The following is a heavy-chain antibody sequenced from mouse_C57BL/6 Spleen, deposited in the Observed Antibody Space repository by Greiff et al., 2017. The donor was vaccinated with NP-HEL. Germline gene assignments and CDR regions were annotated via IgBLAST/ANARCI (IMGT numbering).Heavy chain of an antibody. Sequence: EVKLVESGAELVKPGASVKLSCTASGFNIKDYYMHWVKQRTEQGLEWIGRIDPEDGETKYAPKFQGKATITADTSSNTAYLQLSSLTSEDTAVYYCAGHYYDYDGGDAMDYWGQGTSVTVSS. D-gene: IGHD2-4*01. CDR1: GFNIKDYY. CDR2: IDPEDGET. J-gene: IGHJ4*01. V-gene: IGHV14-2*01. CDR3: AGHYYDYDGGDAMDY.